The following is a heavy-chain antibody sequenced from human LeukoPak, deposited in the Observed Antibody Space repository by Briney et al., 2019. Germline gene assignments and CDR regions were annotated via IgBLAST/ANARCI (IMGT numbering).Heavy chain of an antibody. CDR1: GFTFSSYS. D-gene: IGHD3-9*01. Sequence: PGGSLRLSCAASGFTFSSYSMNWVRQAPGKGLEWVSSISSSSSYIYCADSVKGRFTISRDNAKNSLYLQMNSLRAEDTAVYYCAREGHILTGYFTFIDYWGQGTLVTVSS. J-gene: IGHJ4*02. CDR3: AREGHILTGYFTFIDY. V-gene: IGHV3-21*01. CDR2: ISSSSSYI.